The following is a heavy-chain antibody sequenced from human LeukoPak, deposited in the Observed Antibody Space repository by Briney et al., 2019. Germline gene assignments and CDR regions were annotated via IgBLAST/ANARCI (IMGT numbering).Heavy chain of an antibody. CDR3: ARRAFYDYGRWFDP. CDR2: IYYSGST. D-gene: IGHD3-16*01. V-gene: IGHV4-59*08. CDR1: GASISSYY. Sequence: SETLSLTCTVSGASISSYYWSWIRQPPGKGLEWIGYIYYSGSTNYNPSLKSRVTISVDTSKNQFSLKLSSVTAADTAVYYCARRAFYDYGRWFDPWGQGTLVTVSS. J-gene: IGHJ5*02.